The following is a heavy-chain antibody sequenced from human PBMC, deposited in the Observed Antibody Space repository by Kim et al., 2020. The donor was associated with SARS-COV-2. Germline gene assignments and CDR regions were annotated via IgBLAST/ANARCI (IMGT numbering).Heavy chain of an antibody. Sequence: YNPSLKSRVTISVDTSKNQFSLKLSSVTAADTAVYYCARAVTTREDAFDIWGQGTMVTVSS. V-gene: IGHV4-30-2*05. D-gene: IGHD4-17*01. CDR3: ARAVTTREDAFDI. J-gene: IGHJ3*02.